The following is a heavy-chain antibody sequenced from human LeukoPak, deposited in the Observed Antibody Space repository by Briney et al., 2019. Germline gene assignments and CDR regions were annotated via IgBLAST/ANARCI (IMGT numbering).Heavy chain of an antibody. D-gene: IGHD6-19*01. CDR3: AKGVAGNLDY. J-gene: IGHJ4*02. CDR2: ISWNSGSI. CDR1: GFTFSSYA. Sequence: GGSLRLSCAASGFTFSSYAMHWVRQAPGKGLEWVSGISWNSGSIGYADSVKGRFTISRDNAKNSLYLQMNSLRAEDTALYYCAKGVAGNLDYWGQGTLVTVSS. V-gene: IGHV3-9*01.